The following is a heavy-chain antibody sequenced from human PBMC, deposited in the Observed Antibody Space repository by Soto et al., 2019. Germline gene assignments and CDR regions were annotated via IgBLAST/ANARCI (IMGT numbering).Heavy chain of an antibody. J-gene: IGHJ3*02. D-gene: IGHD3-3*01. CDR3: ARESGVARIMIFGVVTPDAFDI. V-gene: IGHV1-69*01. CDR1: GGTFSSYA. Sequence: QVQLVQSGAEVKKPGSSVKVSCKASGGTFSSYAISWVRQAPGQGLEWMGGIIPIFGTANYAQKFQGRVTITADESTSTAYMELSSLRSEDTAVYYCARESGVARIMIFGVVTPDAFDIWGQGTMVTVS. CDR2: IIPIFGTA.